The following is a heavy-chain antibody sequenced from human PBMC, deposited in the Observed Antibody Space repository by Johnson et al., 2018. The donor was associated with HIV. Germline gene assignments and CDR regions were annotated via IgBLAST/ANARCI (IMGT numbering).Heavy chain of an antibody. Sequence: VQLVESGGGLVQPGGSLRVSCAASGFTVSSNYMSWVRQAPGQGLEWVSVIYSGGGAYYTDSVKGRFTISRDNSKNTLYLQMNSLRAEDTAVFYCARVVEAARVPLHDAFDIWGQGTVVTVSS. CDR1: GFTVSSNY. J-gene: IGHJ3*02. CDR3: ARVVEAARVPLHDAFDI. V-gene: IGHV3-66*01. D-gene: IGHD6-6*01. CDR2: IYSGGGA.